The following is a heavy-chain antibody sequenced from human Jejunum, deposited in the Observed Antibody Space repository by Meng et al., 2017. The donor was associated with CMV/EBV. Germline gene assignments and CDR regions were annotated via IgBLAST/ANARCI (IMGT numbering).Heavy chain of an antibody. D-gene: IGHD1-26*01. Sequence: QVKLVELGGGVVQPGGSLRLSCAASGFTFSNDGIHWVRQAPGKGLEWVAFIEHDGSNKYYADSVKGRFTISRDNSKNTLYLQMNSLRVEDTAVYYCAKDVGYWGQGTLVTVSS. J-gene: IGHJ4*02. CDR1: GFTFSNDG. V-gene: IGHV3-30*02. CDR2: IEHDGSNK. CDR3: AKDVGY.